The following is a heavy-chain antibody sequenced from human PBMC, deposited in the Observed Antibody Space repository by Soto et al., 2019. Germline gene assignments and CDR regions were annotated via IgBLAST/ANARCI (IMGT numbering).Heavy chain of an antibody. V-gene: IGHV1-69*01. CDR1: GGIFSSYA. CDR3: AREGSSSSRQLSNWFDS. J-gene: IGHJ5*01. CDR2: IIPIFGTA. Sequence: QVQLVQSGAEVKKPGSSVKVSCKASGGIFSSYAISWVRQAPGQGLEWMGGIIPIFGTANYAQKFQGRVTITADESTSTADMELSRLRSAHTVVYYCAREGSSSSRQLSNWFDSWGQGTLVTVSS. D-gene: IGHD6-6*01.